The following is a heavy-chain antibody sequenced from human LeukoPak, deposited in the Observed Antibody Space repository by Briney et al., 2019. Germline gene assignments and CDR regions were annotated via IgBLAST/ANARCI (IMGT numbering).Heavy chain of an antibody. J-gene: IGHJ5*02. CDR3: ARGDWRPVDTMIVVPGGFDP. CDR2: ISYDGSNK. D-gene: IGHD3-22*01. CDR1: GFTFSSYA. V-gene: IGHV3-30-3*01. Sequence: GGSLRLSCAASGFTFSSYAMHWVRQAPGKGLEWVAVISYDGSNKYYADSVKGRFTISRDNSKNTLYLQMNSLRAENTAVCYCARGDWRPVDTMIVVPGGFDPWGQGTLVTVSS.